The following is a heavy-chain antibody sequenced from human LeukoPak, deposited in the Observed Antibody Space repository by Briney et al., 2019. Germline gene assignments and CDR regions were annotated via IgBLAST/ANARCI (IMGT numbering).Heavy chain of an antibody. V-gene: IGHV3-49*03. Sequence: GGSLRLSCTSSGFTFGTYAVSWFRQAPGKGLEWVAFIRSKTFGGTTEYAASVEGRFTISRDDSKSIAYLQMNSPKTEDTAVYYCTRYSGRTDYWGQGTLVTVSS. CDR3: TRYSGRTDY. D-gene: IGHD5-18*01. CDR1: GFTFGTYA. J-gene: IGHJ4*02. CDR2: IRSKTFGGTT.